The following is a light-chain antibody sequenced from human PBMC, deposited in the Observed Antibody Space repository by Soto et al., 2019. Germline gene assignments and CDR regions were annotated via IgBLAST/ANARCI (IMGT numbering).Light chain of an antibody. V-gene: IGKV3D-20*02. J-gene: IGKJ5*01. CDR2: GAS. CDR1: QSVSNNY. Sequence: EIVLTQSPATLSLSPGERAALSCGASQSVSNNYLAWYQQKPCQAPRLLIYGASNRATGIPDRFSGSVSGTDFTPTISRLEPEDFAVYYGQQRSNWPIITFGQGTRLEIK. CDR3: QQRSNWPIIT.